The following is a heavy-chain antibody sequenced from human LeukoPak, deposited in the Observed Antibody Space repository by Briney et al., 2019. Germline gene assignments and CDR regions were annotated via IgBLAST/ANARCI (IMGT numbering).Heavy chain of an antibody. Sequence: GGSLRLSCAASGFTFSNHWMSWVRQAPEKGLEWVANMNQDGSEKYYVDSVKGRFTISRDNAKNSLYLRMNSLRVEDTAVYFCARQWRELQLDYWGQGTLVTVSS. D-gene: IGHD1-26*01. CDR3: ARQWRELQLDY. CDR2: MNQDGSEK. J-gene: IGHJ4*02. CDR1: GFTFSNHW. V-gene: IGHV3-7*01.